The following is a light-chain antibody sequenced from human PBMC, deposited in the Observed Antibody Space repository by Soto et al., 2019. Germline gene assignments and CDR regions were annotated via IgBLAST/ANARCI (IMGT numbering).Light chain of an antibody. Sequence: MVMTQNPATLSVSPGERATLSCRASQSVSSNLAWYQQKPGQAPRLLIYGASTRATGIPARFGGSGSGTEFTLTISSLQSEDFAVYYCHQYNNWPQTFGQGTKVDI. CDR3: HQYNNWPQT. CDR2: GAS. J-gene: IGKJ1*01. CDR1: QSVSSN. V-gene: IGKV3-15*01.